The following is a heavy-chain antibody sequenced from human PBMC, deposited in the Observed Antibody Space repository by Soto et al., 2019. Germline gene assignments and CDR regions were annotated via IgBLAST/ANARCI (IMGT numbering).Heavy chain of an antibody. V-gene: IGHV3-30*04. D-gene: IGHD5-18*01. CDR3: ARAQGLYTYGNSAAY. Sequence: QVQLVESGGGVVQPGRSLRLSCAASGFTFSNYAMDWVRQAPGEVLEWVAVIAYDGSNKYYADSVKGRFTISRDNSKNTLYLQLDSIRAEDTAVYYCARAQGLYTYGNSAAYWGQGPLVTVSS. CDR1: GFTFSNYA. J-gene: IGHJ4*02. CDR2: IAYDGSNK.